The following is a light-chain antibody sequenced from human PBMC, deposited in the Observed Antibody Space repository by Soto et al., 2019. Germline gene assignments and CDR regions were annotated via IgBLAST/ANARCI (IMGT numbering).Light chain of an antibody. J-gene: IGLJ1*01. Sequence: QSALTQPRSVSGSRGQSVTISCTGTTTDARDYNYVSWYQQHPGKAPKLLIYDVTKRPSGVPDRFSGSKSGKTASLTISGLQAEYEADYDCCSSAGGYALYVFGTGTKVTVL. V-gene: IGLV2-11*01. CDR1: TTDARDYNY. CDR2: DVT. CDR3: CSSAGGYALYV.